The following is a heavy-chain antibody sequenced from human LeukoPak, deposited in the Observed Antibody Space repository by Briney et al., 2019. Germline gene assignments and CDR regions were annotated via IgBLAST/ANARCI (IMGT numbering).Heavy chain of an antibody. CDR2: INRDGSER. J-gene: IGHJ6*02. Sequence: GGSLRLSCAASGFTFSNDWMTWVRQAPGKGLEWVGNINRDGSERYYVDSVKGRFTISSDDAKSSLYLQMNSLRAEATAVYYCARRNAMDVWGQGTTVIVFS. V-gene: IGHV3-7*03. CDR3: ARRNAMDV. CDR1: GFTFSNDW.